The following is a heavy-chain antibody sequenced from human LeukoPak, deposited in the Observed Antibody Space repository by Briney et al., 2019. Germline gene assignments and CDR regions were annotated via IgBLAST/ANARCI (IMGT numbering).Heavy chain of an antibody. CDR1: GYTFTSYA. CDR3: ARVYGSGSHQGYYYYYMDV. Sequence: EASVKVSCKASGYTFTSYAMHWVRQAPGQRLEWMGWINAGNGNTKYSQKFQGRVTITRDTSASTAYMELSSLRSEDTAVYYCARVYGSGSHQGYYYYYMDVWGKGTTVTVSS. V-gene: IGHV1-3*01. D-gene: IGHD3-10*01. CDR2: INAGNGNT. J-gene: IGHJ6*03.